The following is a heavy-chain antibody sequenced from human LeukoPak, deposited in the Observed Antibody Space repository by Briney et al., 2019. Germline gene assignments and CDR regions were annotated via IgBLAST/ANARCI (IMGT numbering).Heavy chain of an antibody. CDR1: GFTFSSYA. CDR3: ARPPAYDSSGYYVDY. V-gene: IGHV3-30*04. Sequence: PGGSLRLSCAASGFTFSSYAMHWVRQALGKGLEWVAVISYDGSNKYYADSVKGRFTISRDNSKNTLYLQMNSLRAEDTAVYYCARPPAYDSSGYYVDYWGQGTLVTVSS. CDR2: ISYDGSNK. D-gene: IGHD3-22*01. J-gene: IGHJ4*02.